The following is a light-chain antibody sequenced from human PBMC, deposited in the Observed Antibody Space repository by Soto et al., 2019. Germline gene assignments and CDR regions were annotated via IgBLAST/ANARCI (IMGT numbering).Light chain of an antibody. CDR1: SSNIGSNT. CDR2: SNN. Sequence: QSVLTQPTSASGTPGQRVTISCSGSSSNIGSNTVNWYQQLPGTAPKLLIYSNNQRPSGVPDRFSGSKSGTSASLAISGLQSEDEADYYCAAWDDSLNVVFGGGTKVTGL. V-gene: IGLV1-44*01. CDR3: AAWDDSLNVV. J-gene: IGLJ2*01.